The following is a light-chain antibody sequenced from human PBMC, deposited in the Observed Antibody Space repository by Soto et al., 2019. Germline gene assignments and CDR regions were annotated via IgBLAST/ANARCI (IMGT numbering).Light chain of an antibody. Sequence: MILTAPLSPAYVEDRVTTTCVASQSISSYLNWYQQKPGKAPKLLIYDASNLETGFPSRFSGSGSGTDFTFTISSLQPEEIATYYCQQYDNIPWKFGQGTKVDIK. V-gene: IGKV1-33*01. CDR3: QQYDNIPWK. J-gene: IGKJ1*01. CDR2: DAS. CDR1: QSISSY.